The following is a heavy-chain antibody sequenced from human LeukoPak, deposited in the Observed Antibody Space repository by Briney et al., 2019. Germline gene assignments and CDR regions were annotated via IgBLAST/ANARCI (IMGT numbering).Heavy chain of an antibody. CDR2: IYYSGST. CDR3: ARTVGATFDY. D-gene: IGHD1-26*01. V-gene: IGHV4-59*08. CDR1: GGSISSYY. J-gene: IGHJ4*02. Sequence: PSETLSLTCTVPGGSISSYYWSWIRQPPGKGLEWIGYIYYSGSTNYNPSLKSRVTISVDTSKNQFSLKLSSVTAADTAVYYCARTVGATFDYWGQGTLATVSS.